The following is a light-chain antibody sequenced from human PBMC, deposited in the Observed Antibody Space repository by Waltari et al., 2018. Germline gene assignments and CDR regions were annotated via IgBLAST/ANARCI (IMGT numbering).Light chain of an antibody. CDR3: SSYTGSSTLV. V-gene: IGLV2-14*03. Sequence: QSALTQPASVSGSPGQALTIPSTGTSTDVGSYDYAYWYQQYPGKAPKLLIYDVTNRPSGVSNRFAGSKSGNTASLTISGLQADDEADYYCSSYTGSSTLVFGTGTKVTVL. CDR1: STDVGSYDY. J-gene: IGLJ1*01. CDR2: DVT.